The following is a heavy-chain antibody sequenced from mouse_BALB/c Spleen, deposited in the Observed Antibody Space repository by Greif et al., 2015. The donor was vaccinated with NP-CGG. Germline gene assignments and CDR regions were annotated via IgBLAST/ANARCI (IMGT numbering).Heavy chain of an antibody. CDR2: ISYSGST. V-gene: IGHV3-8*02. Sequence: EVKLQESGPSLVKPSQTLSLTCSVTGDSITSGYWNWIRKFPGNKLEYMGYISYSGSTYYNPSLKSRISITRDTSKNQYYLQLNSVTTKDTATYYCARGDGYSGWFAYWGQGTLVTVSA. CDR1: GDSITSGY. CDR3: ARGDGYSGWFAY. J-gene: IGHJ3*01. D-gene: IGHD2-3*01.